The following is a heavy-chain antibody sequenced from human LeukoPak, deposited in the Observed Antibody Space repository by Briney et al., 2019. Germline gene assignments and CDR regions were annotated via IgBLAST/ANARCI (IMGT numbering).Heavy chain of an antibody. D-gene: IGHD2-2*02. CDR3: ARGQDIVVVPAAIIPTNWFDP. CDR1: GYTFTSYY. V-gene: IGHV1-46*01. CDR2: INPSGGST. J-gene: IGHJ5*02. Sequence: ASVKVSCKASGYTFTSYYMHWVRQAPGQGLEWMGIINPSGGSTSYAQKFQGRVTMTRDTSTSTVYMELSSLRSEDTAVYYCARGQDIVVVPAAIIPTNWFDPWGQGTLVTVSS.